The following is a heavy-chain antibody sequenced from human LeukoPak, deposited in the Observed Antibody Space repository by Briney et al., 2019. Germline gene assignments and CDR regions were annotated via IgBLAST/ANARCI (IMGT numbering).Heavy chain of an antibody. Sequence: GGSLRLSCAASGFTVSSNYMSWVRQAPGKGLEWVSVIYSGGSTYYADSAKGRFTISRDNSKNTLYLQMNSLRAEDTAVYYCARGTKTRTYYYDSSGYSDFDYWGQGTLVTVSS. CDR1: GFTVSSNY. CDR3: ARGTKTRTYYYDSSGYSDFDY. CDR2: IYSGGST. D-gene: IGHD3-22*01. J-gene: IGHJ4*02. V-gene: IGHV3-53*01.